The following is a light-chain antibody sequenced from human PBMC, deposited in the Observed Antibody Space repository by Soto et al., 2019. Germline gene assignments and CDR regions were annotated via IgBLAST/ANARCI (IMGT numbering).Light chain of an antibody. J-gene: IGLJ2*01. CDR2: VVS. V-gene: IGLV2-8*01. Sequence: QSALTQPHSVSGSPGQSVTISCTGTSVDVGAYDFVSWYQQHPGKAPKLLIYVVSKRPSGVPDRFSGSKSGNTASLTVSGLQVEDEADYYCSSFEASNNVLFGGGTKLTVL. CDR3: SSFEASNNVL. CDR1: SVDVGAYDF.